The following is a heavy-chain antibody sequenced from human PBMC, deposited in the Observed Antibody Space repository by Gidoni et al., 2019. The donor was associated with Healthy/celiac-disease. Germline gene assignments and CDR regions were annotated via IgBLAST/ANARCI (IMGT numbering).Heavy chain of an antibody. Sequence: QVQLQESGPGLVKPSETLSLTCTVSGGSISSYYGSWIRQPPWKGLEWIGYIYYSGSTNYNPSLKSRVTISVDTSKNQFSLKLSSVTAADTAVYDCARGLTAITPYWYFDLWGRGTLVTVSS. J-gene: IGHJ2*01. CDR2: IYYSGST. D-gene: IGHD2-21*02. CDR3: ARGLTAITPYWYFDL. V-gene: IGHV4-59*01. CDR1: GGSISSYY.